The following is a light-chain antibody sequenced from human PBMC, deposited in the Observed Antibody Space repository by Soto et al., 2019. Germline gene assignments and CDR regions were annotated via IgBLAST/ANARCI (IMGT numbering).Light chain of an antibody. CDR1: QYIYSN. Sequence: EIVMTQSPATLSVSPWEIATLSCRASQYIYSNVAWYQHRPGQAPRLLIYRASTRATGIPARFSGSGSGTEFTLTISSLQSEDFTVYSCLQYHNLWAFGQGTKVDIK. CDR3: LQYHNLWA. CDR2: RAS. V-gene: IGKV3-15*01. J-gene: IGKJ1*01.